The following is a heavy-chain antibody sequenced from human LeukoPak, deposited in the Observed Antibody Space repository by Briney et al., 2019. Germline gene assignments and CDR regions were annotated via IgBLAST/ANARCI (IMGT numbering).Heavy chain of an antibody. CDR3: ANILAGY. J-gene: IGHJ4*02. Sequence: GGSLRLSCAASGFTFSNYYMSWVREAPGKGLEWVANIKQDGSEKYYVDSVKGRFIISRDNAKNSLYLQMNSLRAEDTAVYYCANILAGYWGQGILFTVSS. CDR2: IKQDGSEK. CDR1: GFTFSNYY. V-gene: IGHV3-7*01.